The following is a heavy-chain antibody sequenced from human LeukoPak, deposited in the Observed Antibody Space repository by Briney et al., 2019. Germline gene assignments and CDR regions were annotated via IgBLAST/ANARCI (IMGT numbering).Heavy chain of an antibody. CDR2: IWYDGSNK. J-gene: IGHJ6*03. CDR3: ARSIPGEYYYYMDV. CDR1: GFTCSSYG. V-gene: IGHV3-33*01. Sequence: PGRSLRLSCAASGFTCSSYGMHWVRQAPGKGLEWVAVIWYDGSNKYYADSVKGRFTISRDNSKNTLYLQMNSLRAEDTAVYYCARSIPGEYYYYMDVWGKGTTVTVSS.